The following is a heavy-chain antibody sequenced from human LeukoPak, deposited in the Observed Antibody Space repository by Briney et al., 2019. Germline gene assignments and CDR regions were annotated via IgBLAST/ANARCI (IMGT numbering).Heavy chain of an antibody. CDR3: VRHDGRGGATMGALDS. Sequence: SETLSLTCTVSAGSISSSSHHWGWIRQSPGKGLEWIGSIYYGRTTYYNPSLNSRVTISVVTSKNQFSLQLNSVTAAGTAVYYCVRHDGRGGATMGALDSWGQGSLVTVSS. CDR2: IYYGRTT. V-gene: IGHV4-39*01. J-gene: IGHJ4*02. D-gene: IGHD5-12*01. CDR1: AGSISSSSHH.